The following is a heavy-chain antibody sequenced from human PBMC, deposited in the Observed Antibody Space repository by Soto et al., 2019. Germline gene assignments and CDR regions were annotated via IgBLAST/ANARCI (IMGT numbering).Heavy chain of an antibody. J-gene: IGHJ4*02. CDR1: GFTFSRNS. V-gene: IGHV3-48*01. CDR3: ARDPSMTGTIDY. Sequence: EVQLVESGGGLVQPGGSLRLSCAASGFTFSRNSMNWVRQAPGKGLEWVSYISGNSTTIYYADSVKGRFTISRDNAKNSLYLQMNSLKAEDTAVYYCARDPSMTGTIDYWGQGPLVTVSS. D-gene: IGHD1-1*01. CDR2: ISGNSTTI.